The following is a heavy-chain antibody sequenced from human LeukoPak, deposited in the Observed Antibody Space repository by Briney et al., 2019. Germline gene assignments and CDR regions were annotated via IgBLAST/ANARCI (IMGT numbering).Heavy chain of an antibody. CDR3: AREVLIEYSSSSDY. CDR2: ISYDGSNK. V-gene: IGHV3-30-3*01. Sequence: PGGSLRLSCAASGFTFSSYAMHWVRQAPGKGLEWVAVISYDGSNKYYADSVKGRFTISRDNSKNTLYLQMNSLRAEDTAVYYCAREVLIEYSSSSDYWGQGTLVTVSS. J-gene: IGHJ4*02. D-gene: IGHD6-6*01. CDR1: GFTFSSYA.